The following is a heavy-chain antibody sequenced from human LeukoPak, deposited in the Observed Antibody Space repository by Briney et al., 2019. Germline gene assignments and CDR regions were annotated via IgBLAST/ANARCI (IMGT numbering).Heavy chain of an antibody. D-gene: IGHD2-2*02. J-gene: IGHJ6*03. V-gene: IGHV1-69*05. CDR1: GGTFSSYA. CDR3: ARAAAPVVVPAAIDPYYYYMDV. Sequence: ASVKVSCKASGGTFSSYAISWVRQAPGQGLEWMGGIIPIFGTANYAQKFQGRVTITTDESTSTAYMELSSLRSEDTAVYYCARAAAPVVVPAAIDPYYYYMDVWGKGTTVTVSS. CDR2: IIPIFGTA.